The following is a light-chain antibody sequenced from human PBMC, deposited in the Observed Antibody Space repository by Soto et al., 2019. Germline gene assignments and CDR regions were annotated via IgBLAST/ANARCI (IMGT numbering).Light chain of an antibody. V-gene: IGKV3-20*01. Sequence: ETVLTQSPGTPSLSPGERATLSCRASQSVSSYSAWYQQKRGQAPRLLIYGTSSRAIGIPDRFSGSGSGTYFTLTISRLEPEDFAVYYCQQYGSSPPTFGQGTKLEIK. CDR2: GTS. J-gene: IGKJ2*01. CDR3: QQYGSSPPT. CDR1: QSVSSY.